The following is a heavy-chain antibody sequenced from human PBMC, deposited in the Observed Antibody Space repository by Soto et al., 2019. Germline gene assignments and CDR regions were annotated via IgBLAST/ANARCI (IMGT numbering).Heavy chain of an antibody. J-gene: IGHJ6*02. CDR2: ISGSGGST. Sequence: LRLSCAASGFTFSSYAMSWVRQAPGKGLEWVSAISGSGGSTYYADSVKGRFTISRDNSKNTLYLQMNSLRAEDTAVYYCAKGEGVYYYYGMDVWGQGTTVTVSS. CDR3: AKGEGVYYYYGMDV. D-gene: IGHD1-26*01. CDR1: GFTFSSYA. V-gene: IGHV3-23*01.